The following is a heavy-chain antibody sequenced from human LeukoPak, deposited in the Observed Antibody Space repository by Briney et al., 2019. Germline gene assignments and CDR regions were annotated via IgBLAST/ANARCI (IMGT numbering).Heavy chain of an antibody. D-gene: IGHD1-26*01. CDR2: INHSGST. J-gene: IGHJ3*02. CDR3: ARGFRGGSYYVGAFDI. V-gene: IGHV4-34*01. Sequence: SETLSLTCAVYGGSFSGYYWSWIRQPPGKGLEWIGEINHSGSTNYNPSLKSRVTMSVDTSKNQFSLKLSSVTAADTAVYYCARGFRGGSYYVGAFDIWGQGTMVTVSS. CDR1: GGSFSGYY.